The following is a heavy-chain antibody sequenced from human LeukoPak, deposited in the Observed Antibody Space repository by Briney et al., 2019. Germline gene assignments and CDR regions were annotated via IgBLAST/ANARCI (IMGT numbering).Heavy chain of an antibody. V-gene: IGHV1-69*04. J-gene: IGHJ4*02. Sequence: SVKVSCKASGYTFTSYDISWVRQAPGQGLEWMGRIIPIFGIANYAQKFQGRVTITADKSTSTAYMELSSLRSEDTAVYHCARGDDYSNYYFDYWGQGTLVTVSS. CDR1: GYTFTSYD. D-gene: IGHD4-11*01. CDR3: ARGDDYSNYYFDY. CDR2: IIPIFGIA.